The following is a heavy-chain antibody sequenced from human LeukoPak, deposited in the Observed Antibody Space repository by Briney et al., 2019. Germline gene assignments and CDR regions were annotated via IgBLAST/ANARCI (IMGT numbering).Heavy chain of an antibody. CDR3: ARGHFYCSGGSCYGY. Sequence: GASVKVSCKASGGTFSIYAISWVRQAPGQGLEWVGRIIPIFGIANYAQKFQGRVTITADKSTSTAYMELSSLRSEDTAVYYCARGHFYCSGGSCYGYWGQGTLVTVSS. CDR2: IIPIFGIA. J-gene: IGHJ4*02. V-gene: IGHV1-69*04. D-gene: IGHD2-15*01. CDR1: GGTFSIYA.